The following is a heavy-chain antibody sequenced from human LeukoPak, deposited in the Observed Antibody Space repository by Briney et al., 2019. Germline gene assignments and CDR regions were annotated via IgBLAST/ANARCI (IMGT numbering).Heavy chain of an antibody. CDR3: ARDYAPYCSSTSCPPDY. CDR1: GYTFTSYG. CDR2: ISAYNGNT. V-gene: IGHV1-18*01. J-gene: IGHJ4*02. Sequence: GASVKVSCTASGYTFTSYGISWVRQAPGQGLEWMGWISAYNGNTNYAQKLQGRVTMTTDTSTSTAYMELRSLRSDDTAVYYCARDYAPYCSSTSCPPDYWGQGTLVTVSS. D-gene: IGHD2-2*01.